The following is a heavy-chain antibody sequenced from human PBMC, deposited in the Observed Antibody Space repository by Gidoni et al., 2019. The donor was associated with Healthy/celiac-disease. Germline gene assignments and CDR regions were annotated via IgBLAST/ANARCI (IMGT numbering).Heavy chain of an antibody. Sequence: EVQLVQSGAEVKKPGESLKISCKGSGYSFTSYWIGWVRQIPGKGLEWMGTISPGDSDTRYSPSFQGQVTISADKSISTAYLQWSSLKASYTAMYYCARPAPGRGIFGTGGAFDIWGQGTMVTVSS. CDR3: ARPAPGRGIFGTGGAFDI. CDR2: ISPGDSDT. V-gene: IGHV5-51*01. CDR1: GYSFTSYW. J-gene: IGHJ3*02. D-gene: IGHD3-3*01.